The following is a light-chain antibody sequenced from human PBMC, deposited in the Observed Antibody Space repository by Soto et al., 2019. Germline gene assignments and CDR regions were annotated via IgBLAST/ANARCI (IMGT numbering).Light chain of an antibody. CDR2: EVT. V-gene: IGLV2-8*01. Sequence: QSALTQPPSASGSPGQSVTISCTGTRSDIGAYNYVSWYQQHPGKVPKLIIHEVTKRPSGVPDRFSASKSGNTASLTVSGLQAEDEADYYCSSHGGANKFYVFGTGTKLTVL. CDR3: SSHGGANKFYV. J-gene: IGLJ1*01. CDR1: RSDIGAYNY.